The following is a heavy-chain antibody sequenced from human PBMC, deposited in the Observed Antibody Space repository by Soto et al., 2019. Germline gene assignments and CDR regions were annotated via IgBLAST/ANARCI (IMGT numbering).Heavy chain of an antibody. J-gene: IGHJ4*02. Sequence: TSETLSLTCTVSGGSISTGSYYWSWIRQPPGKGLEWIGYIYYSGSTNYNPSLKSRVTISVDTSKNQFSLKLSSVTAADTAVYYCARYRIAVALDYWGQGTLVTVSS. CDR3: ARYRIAVALDY. CDR2: IYYSGST. V-gene: IGHV4-61*01. D-gene: IGHD6-19*01. CDR1: GGSISTGSYY.